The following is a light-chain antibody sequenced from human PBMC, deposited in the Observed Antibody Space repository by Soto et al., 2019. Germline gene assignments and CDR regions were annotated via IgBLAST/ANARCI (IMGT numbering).Light chain of an antibody. J-gene: IGKJ4*01. V-gene: IGKV3-20*01. CDR2: GAS. CDR3: QQYGSSPLT. Sequence: EIALTQSPGTLSLSPGERATLSCRASQSVSSNLAWYQQKPGQAPRLLIYGASTRATGIPARFSGSGSGTDFTLTISRLEPEDVAVYYCQQYGSSPLTFGGGTKVDIK. CDR1: QSVSSN.